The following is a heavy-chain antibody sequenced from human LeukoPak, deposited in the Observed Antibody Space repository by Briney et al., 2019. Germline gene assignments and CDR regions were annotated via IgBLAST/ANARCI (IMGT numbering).Heavy chain of an antibody. V-gene: IGHV4-59*08. CDR2: IIYSGST. D-gene: IGHD4-17*01. CDR3: ARGGTMTTVPL. Sequence: SETLSLTCTVSGGSISSYYWSWMPQPPGKGLEGTGYIIYSGSTNYNPSLKSRVTISVDTSKNQFSLKLSSVTAADTAVYYCARGGTMTTVPLWGQGTLVTVSS. CDR1: GGSISSYY. J-gene: IGHJ4*02.